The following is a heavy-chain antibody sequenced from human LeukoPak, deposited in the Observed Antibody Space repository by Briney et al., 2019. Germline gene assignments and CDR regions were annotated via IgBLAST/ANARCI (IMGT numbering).Heavy chain of an antibody. CDR2: INHSGST. CDR3: ARVKRILWFGDQFDY. CDR1: GGSFSGYY. Sequence: AETLSLTCAVYGGSFSGYYWSCIRQPPVKGLEWIWEINHSGSTNYNPSLNSRVTISVDTSKNQFSLKLSSVTAADTAVYYCARVKRILWFGDQFDYWGQGTLVTVSS. J-gene: IGHJ4*02. V-gene: IGHV4-34*01. D-gene: IGHD3-10*01.